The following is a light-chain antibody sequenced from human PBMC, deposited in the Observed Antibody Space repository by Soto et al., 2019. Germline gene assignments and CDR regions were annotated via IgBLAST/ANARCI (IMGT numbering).Light chain of an antibody. J-gene: IGKJ3*01. CDR3: QQYNDWPPFT. Sequence: EIVMTQYPDTLSVSPGERATLSCRASQNINDKLAWFEQKSGQLPRLLIIGASTTATGVPARFSGSGSGTEFTLTISGLQSEDFAVYYCQQYNDWPPFTFGPGTRVDVK. CDR1: QNINDK. CDR2: GAS. V-gene: IGKV3-15*01.